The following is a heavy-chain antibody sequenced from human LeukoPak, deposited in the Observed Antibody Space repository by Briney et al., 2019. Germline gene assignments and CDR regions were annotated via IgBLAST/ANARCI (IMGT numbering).Heavy chain of an antibody. V-gene: IGHV1-69*06. Sequence: ASVKVSCKASGGTFISYAMSWVRQAPGQGLEWMGGIIPIFGRANYAQKFQGRVTITADKSTSTAYMELSSLRSEDTAVYYCARIPYCSSTSCYAGQYNWFDPWGQGTLVTVSS. CDR3: ARIPYCSSTSCYAGQYNWFDP. CDR2: IIPIFGRA. J-gene: IGHJ5*02. D-gene: IGHD2-2*01. CDR1: GGTFISYA.